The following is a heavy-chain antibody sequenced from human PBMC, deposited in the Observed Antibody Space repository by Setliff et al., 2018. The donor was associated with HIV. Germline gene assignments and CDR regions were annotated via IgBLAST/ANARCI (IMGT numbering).Heavy chain of an antibody. CDR1: GGSISSSSYY. CDR2: IYYSGST. V-gene: IGHV4-39*07. J-gene: IGHJ1*01. Sequence: PSETLSLTCTVFGGSISSSSYYWGWIRQPPGKGLEWIGSIYYSGSTYYNPSLKSRVTISVDTSKNQFSLKLTSVTAADTAVYYRARYSSGYDQYNSGVSTEYFQHWGLGTLVTVSS. D-gene: IGHD5-12*01. CDR3: ARYSSGYDQYNSGVSTEYFQH.